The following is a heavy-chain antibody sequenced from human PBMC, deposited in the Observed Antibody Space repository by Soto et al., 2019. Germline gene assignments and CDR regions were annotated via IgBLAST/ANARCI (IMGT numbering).Heavy chain of an antibody. CDR3: ARETPLRLVAY. CDR2: IYYSGST. J-gene: IGHJ4*02. V-gene: IGHV4-31*01. D-gene: IGHD2-2*01. CDR1: GGSISSGGYY. Sequence: QVQLQESGPGLVKPSQTLSLTCTVSGGSISSGGYYWSWIRQHPGKGLEWIGYIYYSGSTYYNPPLKIQVTITVDTSKNQFSLKLSSVTAADTAVYYCARETPLRLVAYWGQGTLVTVSS.